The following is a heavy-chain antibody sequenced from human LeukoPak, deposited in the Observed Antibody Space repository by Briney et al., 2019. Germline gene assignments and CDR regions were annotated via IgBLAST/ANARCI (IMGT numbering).Heavy chain of an antibody. J-gene: IGHJ6*03. CDR1: GGSFSGYY. D-gene: IGHD3-22*01. V-gene: IGHV4-34*01. Sequence: SETLSLTCAVYGGSFSGYYWSWIRQPPGKGLEWIGEINHSGSTNYNPSLKSRVTISLDTSKNQFSLKLSSVTAADTAVYYCARAGLVVVIPTDDPRPYCYMDVWRKGTKVTVSS. CDR2: INHSGST. CDR3: ARAGLVVVIPTDDPRPYCYMDV.